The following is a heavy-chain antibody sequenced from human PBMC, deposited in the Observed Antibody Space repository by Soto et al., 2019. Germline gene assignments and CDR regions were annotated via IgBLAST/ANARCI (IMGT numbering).Heavy chain of an antibody. Sequence: GGSLRLSCAASGFTFSSYAMTWVRQAPGKGLEWVSAISGSGGSTYYADSVKGRFTISRDNSKSTLYLQMNSLRVEDTAVYYCAKEGDSSWSDYWGQGTLVTVSS. CDR3: AKEGDSSWSDY. D-gene: IGHD6-13*01. J-gene: IGHJ4*02. CDR2: ISGSGGST. CDR1: GFTFSSYA. V-gene: IGHV3-23*01.